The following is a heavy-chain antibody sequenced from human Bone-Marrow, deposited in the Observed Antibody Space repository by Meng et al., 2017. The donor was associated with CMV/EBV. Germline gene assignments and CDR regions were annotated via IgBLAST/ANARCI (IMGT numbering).Heavy chain of an antibody. D-gene: IGHD3-10*01. J-gene: IGHJ5*02. CDR2: ISGSGGST. CDR1: GFAFSSYA. Sequence: GESLKISCAASGFAFSSYAMSWVRQAPGKGLEWVSAISGSGGSTYYADSVKGRFTISRDNSKNTLYLQMNSLRAEDTAVYYCASSGAQFPWGQGTLVTVSS. CDR3: ASSGAQFP. V-gene: IGHV3-23*01.